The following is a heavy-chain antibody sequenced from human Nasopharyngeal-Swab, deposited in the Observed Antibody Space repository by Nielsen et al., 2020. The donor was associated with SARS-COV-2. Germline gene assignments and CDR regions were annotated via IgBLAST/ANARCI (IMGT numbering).Heavy chain of an antibody. CDR2: ISGSGGST. V-gene: IGHV3-23*01. Sequence: GGSLRLSCAASGFTFSSYAMSWVRQAPGQGLEWVSAISGSGGSTYYADSVKGRFTISRDNSKNTLYLQMNSLRAEDTAVYYCARYRRIAAADRYYYYGMDVWGQGTTVTVSS. CDR3: ARYRRIAAADRYYYYGMDV. CDR1: GFTFSSYA. D-gene: IGHD6-13*01. J-gene: IGHJ6*02.